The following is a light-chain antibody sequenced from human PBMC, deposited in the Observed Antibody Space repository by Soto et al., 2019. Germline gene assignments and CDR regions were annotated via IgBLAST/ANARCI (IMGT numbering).Light chain of an antibody. J-gene: IGLJ1*01. CDR1: TSDIAGYNY. CDR3: NSYTSASFYV. Sequence: QSVLAQPACMSGSPGQSITISCTGTTSDIAGYNYVSWYQQHPGKAPKLLIYEVTSRASGVSHRFSGSKSGNTASLTISGLQAEDEAEYYCNSYTSASFYVFGTGTKVTVL. CDR2: EVT. V-gene: IGLV2-14*01.